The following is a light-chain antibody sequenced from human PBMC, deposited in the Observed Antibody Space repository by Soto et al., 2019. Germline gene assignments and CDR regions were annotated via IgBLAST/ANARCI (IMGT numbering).Light chain of an antibody. Sequence: DLQMTRSPSSLSASVGDRVTITCRASQSISTFLNWYQQKPGKAPKILMYVASTLQSGVPSRFSGSASGTDFNLTISSLQPEDSATFYCQQSYSTPPTFGQGTKLEIK. CDR2: VAS. J-gene: IGKJ2*01. CDR1: QSISTF. CDR3: QQSYSTPPT. V-gene: IGKV1-39*01.